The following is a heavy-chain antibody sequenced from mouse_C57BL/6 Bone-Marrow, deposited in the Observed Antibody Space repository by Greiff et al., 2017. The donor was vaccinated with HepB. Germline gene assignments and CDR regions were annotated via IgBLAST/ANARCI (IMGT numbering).Heavy chain of an antibody. CDR1: GFTFSDFY. J-gene: IGHJ4*01. Sequence: EVNVVESGGGLVQSGRSLRLSCATSGFTFSDFYMEWVRQAPGKGLEWIAASRNKANDYTTEYSASVKGRFIVTRDTSQSILYIQMNTLRAEDTAMYYCASDSDYEYDDGYAMDYWGKGTSVTVSS. V-gene: IGHV7-1*01. CDR3: ASDSDYEYDDGYAMDY. D-gene: IGHD2-4*01. CDR2: SRNKANDYTT.